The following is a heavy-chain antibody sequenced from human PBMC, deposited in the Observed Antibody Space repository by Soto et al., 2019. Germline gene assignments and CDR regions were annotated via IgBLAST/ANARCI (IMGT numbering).Heavy chain of an antibody. CDR2: IYYSGST. CDR3: VRGREQWLVDALDI. V-gene: IGHV4-31*03. Sequence: SETMSLTCTVSGGSISSGGYYWSWIRQHPGKGLEWIGYIYYSGSTYYNPSLKSRVTISLDTSKNQFSLKLTSVTAADTAIYYCVRGREQWLVDALDIWGQGTVVTVS. J-gene: IGHJ3*02. CDR1: GGSISSGGYY. D-gene: IGHD6-19*01.